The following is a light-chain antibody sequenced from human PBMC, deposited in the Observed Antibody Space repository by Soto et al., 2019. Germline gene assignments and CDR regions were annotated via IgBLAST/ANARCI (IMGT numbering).Light chain of an antibody. V-gene: IGKV1-33*01. CDR1: QDISTY. J-gene: IGKJ5*01. Sequence: DIEMTQSPSSLSASVGDRVTITCKASQDISTYLNWYQQKPGKAPKLLIYDASNLETGVPSSFSGSGSGTDFTFTISSLQPQAIATSYCHQFEDFPRPIIFGQGTRLEIK. CDR2: DAS. CDR3: HQFEDFPRPII.